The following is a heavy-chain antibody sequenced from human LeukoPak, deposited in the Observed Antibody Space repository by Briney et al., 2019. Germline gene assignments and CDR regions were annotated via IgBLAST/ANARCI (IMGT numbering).Heavy chain of an antibody. V-gene: IGHV4-4*07. Sequence: SETLSLTCTVSGGSISSYCWIWIRQPAGKGLEWIGRICSSGSTIYNPSLKSRVTMSLDMSNNQFSLKLSSVTAADTAVYYCARDRGSDGSDQLDPWGQGTLVTVSS. CDR1: GGSISSYC. CDR3: ARDRGSDGSDQLDP. CDR2: ICSSGST. J-gene: IGHJ5*02. D-gene: IGHD3-10*01.